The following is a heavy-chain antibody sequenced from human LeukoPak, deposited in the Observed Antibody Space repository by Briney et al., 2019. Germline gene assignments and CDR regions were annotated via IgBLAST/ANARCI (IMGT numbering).Heavy chain of an antibody. CDR1: GYTFTGYH. D-gene: IGHD6-13*01. V-gene: IGHV1-2*06. CDR3: ARDQGSLTRSWYTGY. J-gene: IGHJ4*02. CDR2: INPYSGDT. Sequence: ASVKVSCKASGYTFTGYHIHWVRQAPGQGLKWMGRINPYSGDTNFAQKFQGRVIMTRDTSITTAYMDLSSLTPDDTAVYFCARDQGSLTRSWYTGYWGQGTQVTVSS.